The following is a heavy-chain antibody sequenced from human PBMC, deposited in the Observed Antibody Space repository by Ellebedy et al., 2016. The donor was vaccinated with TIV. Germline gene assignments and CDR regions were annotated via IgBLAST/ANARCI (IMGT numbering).Heavy chain of an antibody. CDR3: AAAHYYFYGKDV. Sequence: PGGSLRLSCAASGFPFSSFEFNWVRQSPGKGLEWVSYICSSGTTKYYADSVKGRFTISRDNAKNSLYLQMNSLSAEDTAVDYCAAAHYYFYGKDVWGQGTRVTVSS. J-gene: IGHJ6*02. CDR2: ICSSGTTK. V-gene: IGHV3-48*03. CDR1: GFPFSSFE. D-gene: IGHD2-15*01.